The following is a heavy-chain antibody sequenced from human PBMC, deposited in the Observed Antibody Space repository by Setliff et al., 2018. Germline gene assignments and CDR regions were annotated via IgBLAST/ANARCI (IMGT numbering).Heavy chain of an antibody. D-gene: IGHD3-16*01. Sequence: ASVKVSCKASGYSFSDYDINWVRQAPGQGLEWMGRINPSSGATIYAQKFQGRVTMTSDTSISTAYMELGRLRSDDTAVYFCARDGGGDSDAFDIWGQGTMVTVSS. CDR3: ARDGGGDSDAFDI. CDR1: GYSFSDYD. CDR2: INPSSGAT. V-gene: IGHV1-2*06. J-gene: IGHJ3*02.